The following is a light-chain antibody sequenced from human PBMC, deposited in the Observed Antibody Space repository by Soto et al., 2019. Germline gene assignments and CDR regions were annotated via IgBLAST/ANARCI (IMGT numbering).Light chain of an antibody. Sequence: DLQMPPSPSTLSASVGDRGGITFWAGQSISSWLAWYQQKPGKASKLLIYDASSLESGVPSRFSGSGSGTEFTLTISSLQRDDFATYFCQQYNSYWTLGQGAKVDIK. CDR1: QSISSW. J-gene: IGKJ1*01. CDR3: QQYNSYWT. CDR2: DAS. V-gene: IGKV1-5*01.